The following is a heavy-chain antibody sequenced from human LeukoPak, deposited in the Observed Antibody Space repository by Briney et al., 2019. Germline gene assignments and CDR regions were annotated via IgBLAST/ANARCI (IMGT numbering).Heavy chain of an antibody. J-gene: IGHJ4*02. Sequence: GESLRLSCAASGCTFSSYSMNWVRQAPGKGLEWVSSISSVLSYTYYADSLKGRFTISRDNAKNSLYLQMNSLRADDTAVYYCAREGYGDYYFDNWGQGTLVTVSS. CDR3: AREGYGDYYFDN. D-gene: IGHD4-17*01. CDR1: GCTFSSYS. CDR2: ISSVLSYT. V-gene: IGHV3-21*01.